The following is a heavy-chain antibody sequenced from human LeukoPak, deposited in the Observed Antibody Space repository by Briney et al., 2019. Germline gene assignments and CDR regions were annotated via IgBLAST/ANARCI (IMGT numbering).Heavy chain of an antibody. Sequence: PGGSLRLSCAASGLTFSSDWMSWVRQAPGKGPGWVANIKPDGSGKYYVDSVKGRFTISRDNAENSLFLHMNSLRDEDTAVYYCARCAVAAAGDYWGRGTLVTVSS. CDR3: ARCAVAAAGDY. V-gene: IGHV3-7*01. D-gene: IGHD6-13*01. CDR1: GLTFSSDW. J-gene: IGHJ4*02. CDR2: IKPDGSGK.